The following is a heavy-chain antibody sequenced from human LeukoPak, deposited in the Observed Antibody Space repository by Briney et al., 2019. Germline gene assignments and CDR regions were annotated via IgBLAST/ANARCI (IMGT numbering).Heavy chain of an antibody. CDR1: GFTFSIYE. J-gene: IGHJ3*02. V-gene: IGHV3-48*04. CDR2: INTDSSSI. Sequence: GGSLRLSCAASGFTFSIYEMNWVRQAPGKGLEWISHINTDSSSIHYADSMKGRFTISRDNAKNSLYLQMNSLRGEDTAVYYCGRVGFGDAFDIWGQGTMVTVSS. CDR3: GRVGFGDAFDI. D-gene: IGHD3-16*01.